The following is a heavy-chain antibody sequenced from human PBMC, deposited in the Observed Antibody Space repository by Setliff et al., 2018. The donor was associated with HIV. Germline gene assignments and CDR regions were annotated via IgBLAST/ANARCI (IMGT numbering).Heavy chain of an antibody. V-gene: IGHV3-30*04. D-gene: IGHD6-13*01. J-gene: IGHJ4*02. CDR1: GFTFSSYA. CDR2: ISYDGSNK. Sequence: PGGSLRLSCAASGFTFSSYAMHWVRQAPGKGLEWVAVISYDGSNKYYAGSVKGRFTISRDNSKNTLYLQMNSLRAEDTAVYYCAREELVGGFDYWGQGTLVTVSS. CDR3: AREELVGGFDY.